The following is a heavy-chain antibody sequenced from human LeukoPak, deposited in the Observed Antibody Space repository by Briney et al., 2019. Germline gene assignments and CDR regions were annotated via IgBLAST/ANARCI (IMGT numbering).Heavy chain of an antibody. J-gene: IGHJ3*02. D-gene: IGHD3-10*01. V-gene: IGHV3-30-3*01. CDR2: ISYDGSNK. Sequence: HSGRSLRLSCAASGFTFSSYAMHWVRQAPGKGLEWEAVISYDGSNKYYADSVKGRFTISRDNSKNTLYLQMNSLRAEDTAVYYCAREVRGVGGAFDIWGQGTMVTVSS. CDR1: GFTFSSYA. CDR3: AREVRGVGGAFDI.